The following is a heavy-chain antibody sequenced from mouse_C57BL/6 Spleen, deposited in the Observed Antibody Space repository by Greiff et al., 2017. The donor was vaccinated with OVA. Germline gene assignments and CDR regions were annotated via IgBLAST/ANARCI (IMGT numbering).Heavy chain of an antibody. D-gene: IGHD1-1*01. CDR3: TRALYYYGSSPAWFAY. J-gene: IGHJ3*01. Sequence: EVKLMESGGGLVQPGGSMKLSCAASGFTFSDAWMDWVRQSPEKGLEWVAEIRNKANNHATYYAESVKGRFTISRDDSKSSVYLQMNSLRAEDTGIYYCTRALYYYGSSPAWFAYWGQGTLVTVSA. V-gene: IGHV6-6*01. CDR2: IRNKANNHAT. CDR1: GFTFSDAW.